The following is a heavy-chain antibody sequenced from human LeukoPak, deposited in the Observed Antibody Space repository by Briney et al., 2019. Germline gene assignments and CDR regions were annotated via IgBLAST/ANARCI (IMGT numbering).Heavy chain of an antibody. D-gene: IGHD2-21*01. Sequence: GASLNVSCKSSGYTLTDLYLHWVRQAPGQGLEWIGWISPDNGDTDYARKFQGRVTLTRDTSISTAYMELSRLTSDDTAVYYCTSLILVDAFDIWGQGTLVTVSS. V-gene: IGHV1-2*02. CDR1: GYTLTDLY. CDR3: TSLILVDAFDI. CDR2: ISPDNGDT. J-gene: IGHJ3*02.